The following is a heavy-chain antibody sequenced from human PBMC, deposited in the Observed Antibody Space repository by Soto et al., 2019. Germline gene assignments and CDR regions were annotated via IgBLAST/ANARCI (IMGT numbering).Heavy chain of an antibody. Sequence: GGSLRLSCAASGFTFTTYAIHWVRQAPGKGLEWVAVISNDGRGKYYADSVKGRFTISRDNSKSTLYLQMNSLRSDDTAVYYCARDKCFGGGRSCYYFDFWGQGTLVTVSS. J-gene: IGHJ4*02. CDR2: ISNDGRGK. CDR1: GFTFTTYA. V-gene: IGHV3-30*04. CDR3: ARDKCFGGGRSCYYFDF. D-gene: IGHD2-15*01.